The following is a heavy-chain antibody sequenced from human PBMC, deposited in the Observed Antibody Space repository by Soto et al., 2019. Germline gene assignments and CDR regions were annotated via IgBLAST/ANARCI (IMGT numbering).Heavy chain of an antibody. CDR3: ARGAYEAVALAYYYGMDV. V-gene: IGHV3-53*01. J-gene: IGHJ6*02. D-gene: IGHD6-19*01. CDR1: HFAIVRNY. CDR2: IYSGGST. Sequence: GGSLMLSCSSMHFAIVRNYISWLYQAPGKGLEWVSVIYSGGSTYYADSVKGRFTISRDNSKNTLYLQMNSLRAEDTAVYDCARGAYEAVALAYYYGMDVWGQGT.